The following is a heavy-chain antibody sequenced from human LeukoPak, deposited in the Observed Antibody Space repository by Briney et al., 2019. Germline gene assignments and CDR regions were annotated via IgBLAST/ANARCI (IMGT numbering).Heavy chain of an antibody. Sequence: PSETLSLTCTVSGGSVSSGSYYWSWIRQPPGTGLEWIGYIYYSGSTNYNPSLKSRVTISVDTSKNQFSLKLSSVTAADTAVYYCARDIVGASYYYYGMDVWGQGTTVTVSS. D-gene: IGHD1-26*01. V-gene: IGHV4-61*01. CDR2: IYYSGST. CDR1: GGSVSSGSYY. J-gene: IGHJ6*02. CDR3: ARDIVGASYYYYGMDV.